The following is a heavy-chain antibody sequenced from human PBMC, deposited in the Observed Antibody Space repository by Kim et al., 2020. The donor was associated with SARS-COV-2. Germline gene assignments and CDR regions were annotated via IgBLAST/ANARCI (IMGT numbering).Heavy chain of an antibody. J-gene: IGHJ4*02. CDR2: ISFDGSNT. Sequence: GGSLRRSCAVSGFTFSNYAMHWVRQAPGKGLEWVALISFDGSNTFYADSVKGRFTISRDNSKNTLFLQMNTLRDEDTAVYYCAKEGTSGSFPDYWGQGTLVTVSS. CDR1: GFTFSNYA. V-gene: IGHV3-30*18. D-gene: IGHD3-10*01. CDR3: AKEGTSGSFPDY.